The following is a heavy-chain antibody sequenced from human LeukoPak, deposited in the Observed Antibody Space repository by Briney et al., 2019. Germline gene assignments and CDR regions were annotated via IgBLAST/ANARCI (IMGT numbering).Heavy chain of an antibody. CDR2: IDPYTGNT. J-gene: IGHJ4*02. Sequence: HAASVKVSCKASGYTFVGYYLHWVRQAPGQGLEWMAWIDPYTGNTHYAQKFQGRITVTRDTSVSTTYMELTWLTSDDTARYYCAREYSASEHWGQGTLVTVSS. CDR1: GYTFVGYY. CDR3: AREYSASEH. V-gene: IGHV1-2*02. D-gene: IGHD5-12*01.